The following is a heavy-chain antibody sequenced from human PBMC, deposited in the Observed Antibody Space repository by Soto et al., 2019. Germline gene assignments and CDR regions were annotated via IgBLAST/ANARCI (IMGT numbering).Heavy chain of an antibody. CDR3: ARASRADIPPGY. J-gene: IGHJ4*02. V-gene: IGHV1-18*01. Sequence: QVQLVQSGAEVKKPGASVKVSCKASGYTFTSYGISWVRQAPGQGLEWMGWISAYNGNTNYAQKPQGRVTMTTDTATRTAYMELRSLRRDDTAVYDGARASRADIPPGYWGQGSLVPVSS. D-gene: IGHD2-2*01. CDR2: ISAYNGNT. CDR1: GYTFTSYG.